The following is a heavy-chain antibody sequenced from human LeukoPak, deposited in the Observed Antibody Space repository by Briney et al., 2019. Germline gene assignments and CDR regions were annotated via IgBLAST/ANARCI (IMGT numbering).Heavy chain of an antibody. CDR1: GGSFSGYY. CDR2: INHSGST. CDR3: ARDVIWFYYGSEYYFDY. Sequence: ASETLSLTCAVYGGSFSGYYWSWIRQPPGKGLEWIGEINHSGSTNYNPSLKSRVTISVDTSKNQSSLKLSSVTAADTAVYYCARDVIWFYYGSEYYFDYWGQGTLVTVSS. V-gene: IGHV4-34*01. D-gene: IGHD3-10*01. J-gene: IGHJ4*02.